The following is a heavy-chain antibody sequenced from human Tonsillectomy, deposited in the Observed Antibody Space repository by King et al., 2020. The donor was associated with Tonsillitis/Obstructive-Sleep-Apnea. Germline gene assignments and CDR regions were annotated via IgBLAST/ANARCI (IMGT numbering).Heavy chain of an antibody. CDR3: ARHLQDVYKYAYYYGMDV. D-gene: IGHD5-24*01. Sequence: VQLQQSGAEVKKPGESLRISCKGSGYSFTSYWISWVRQMPGKGLEWMGRIDPSESYTNYSPSSQGHITISVDKSISTAYLQWSSLKASDTAMYYCARHLQDVYKYAYYYGMDVWGQGTTVTVSS. J-gene: IGHJ6*02. CDR1: GYSFTSYW. CDR2: IDPSESYT. V-gene: IGHV5-10-1*01.